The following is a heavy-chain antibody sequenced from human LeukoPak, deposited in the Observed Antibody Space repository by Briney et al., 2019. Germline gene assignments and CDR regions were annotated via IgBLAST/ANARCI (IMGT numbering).Heavy chain of an antibody. D-gene: IGHD3-22*01. CDR1: GGSISTYY. Sequence: PSETLSLTCTVSGGSISTYYWSWIRQPPGKGLEWIGYIYYSGSTNYSPSLKSRVTFSVDTSKNQFSLKLNSVTAADTAVYYCARLSPYYYDNSGYYYFDHWGQGTLVTVSS. J-gene: IGHJ4*02. CDR3: ARLSPYYYDNSGYYYFDH. V-gene: IGHV4-59*08. CDR2: IYYSGST.